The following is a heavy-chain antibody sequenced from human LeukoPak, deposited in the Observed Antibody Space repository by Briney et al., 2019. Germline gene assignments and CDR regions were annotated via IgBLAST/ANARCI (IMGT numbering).Heavy chain of an antibody. CDR3: AREVVVAPAAGLYSGYDFVDY. J-gene: IGHJ4*02. Sequence: PGGSLRLSCAASGFMFSSYWMTWVRQAPGKGLEWVANIKQDGSEEYYVDSVKGRFTIFRDNVKNSLYLQMNSLRVEDTAVYYCAREVVVAPAAGLYSGYDFVDYWGQGTLVTVSS. CDR2: IKQDGSEE. D-gene: IGHD5-12*01. V-gene: IGHV3-7*01. CDR1: GFMFSSYW.